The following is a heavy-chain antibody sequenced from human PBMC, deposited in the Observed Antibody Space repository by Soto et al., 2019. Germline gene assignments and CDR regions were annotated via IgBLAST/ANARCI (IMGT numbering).Heavy chain of an antibody. J-gene: IGHJ4*01. D-gene: IGHD6-19*01. CDR2: IWYDGGNK. CDR1: GFTFRNYG. CDR3: APLRQDSSGWYYFDY. Sequence: PGGSLRLSCAASGFTFRNYGMQWVRQAPGKGLEWVAVIWYDGGNKYYADSVKGRFTISRDNSKNTLYLQMNSLRAEDTAVYYCAPLRQDSSGWYYFDYWGHGTLVTVSS. V-gene: IGHV3-33*08.